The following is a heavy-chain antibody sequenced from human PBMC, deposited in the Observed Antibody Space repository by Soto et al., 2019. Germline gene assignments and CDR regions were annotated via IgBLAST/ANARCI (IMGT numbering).Heavy chain of an antibody. CDR1: GGSVTSGNYY. CDR3: ARGPVVTPFVDY. Sequence: ETLSLTCTVSGGSVTSGNYYWGWIRQPPGKGLEWIGHIYYSGSTNYNPSLKSRVTISVDASKNQFSLKLSSVTAADTAIYYCARGPVVTPFVDYWGQGTLVTVSS. J-gene: IGHJ4*02. D-gene: IGHD2-21*02. CDR2: IYYSGST. V-gene: IGHV4-61*01.